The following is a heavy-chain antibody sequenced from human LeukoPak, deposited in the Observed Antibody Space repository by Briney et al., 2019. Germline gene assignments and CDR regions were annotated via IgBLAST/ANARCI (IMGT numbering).Heavy chain of an antibody. D-gene: IGHD5-18*01. Sequence: GGSLRLSCAASGFTFSSYAMHWVRQAPGKGLEGVAVISYDGSNKYYADSVKGRFTISRDNSKHTLYLQMNSLRAEDTAVYYCARGPLPVDTAMVTVDYWGQGTLVTVSS. CDR2: ISYDGSNK. V-gene: IGHV3-30*04. J-gene: IGHJ4*02. CDR1: GFTFSSYA. CDR3: ARGPLPVDTAMVTVDY.